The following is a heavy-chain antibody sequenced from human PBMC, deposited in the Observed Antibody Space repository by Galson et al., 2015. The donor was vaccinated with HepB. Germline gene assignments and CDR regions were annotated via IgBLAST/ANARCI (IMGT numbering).Heavy chain of an antibody. CDR2: ISSSSSYI. CDR3: ARCSSGGSCYTAFDI. V-gene: IGHV3-21*01. D-gene: IGHD2-15*01. Sequence: SLRLSCAASGFTFSSYSMNWVRQAPGKGLEWVSSISSSSSYIYYADSVKGRFTISRDNAKNSLYLQMNSLRAEDTAVYYCARCSSGGSCYTAFDIWGQGTMVTVSS. CDR1: GFTFSSYS. J-gene: IGHJ3*02.